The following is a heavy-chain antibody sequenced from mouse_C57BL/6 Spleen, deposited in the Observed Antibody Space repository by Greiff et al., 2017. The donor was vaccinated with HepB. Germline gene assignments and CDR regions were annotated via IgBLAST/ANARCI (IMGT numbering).Heavy chain of an antibody. Sequence: VQLQQSGAELAKPGASVKLSCKASGYTFTSYWMHWVKQRPGQGLEWIGYINPSSGYTKYNQKFKDKATLTAAKSSSKAYMQLSILTYEDSAVYYCARYNYVSYYAMDYWGQGTSVTVSS. D-gene: IGHD1-3*01. CDR1: GYTFTSYW. J-gene: IGHJ4*01. CDR2: INPSSGYT. CDR3: ARYNYVSYYAMDY. V-gene: IGHV1-7*01.